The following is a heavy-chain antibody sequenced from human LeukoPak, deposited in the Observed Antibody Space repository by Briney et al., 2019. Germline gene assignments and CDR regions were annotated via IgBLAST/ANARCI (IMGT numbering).Heavy chain of an antibody. CDR2: ISSSGGNT. Sequence: GGSLRLSCAASGFTFSSYSMSWVRQAPGKGLEWVSSISSSGGNTYYPDSVKGRFTISRDNSKNTMYLQMNSLRAEDTAVYYCARSSWGSSTNSWGQGTLVIVSS. D-gene: IGHD3-16*01. J-gene: IGHJ4*02. CDR3: ARSSWGSSTNS. V-gene: IGHV3-23*01. CDR1: GFTFSSYS.